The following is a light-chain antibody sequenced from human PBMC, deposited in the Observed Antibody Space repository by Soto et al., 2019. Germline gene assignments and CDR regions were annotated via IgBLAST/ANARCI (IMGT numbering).Light chain of an antibody. CDR2: RTS. J-gene: IGKJ1*01. CDR3: HQRQSWPRT. V-gene: IGKV3-11*01. CDR1: QALNTR. Sequence: EIVLTQSPATLSAFPGDRVTLSCRASQALNTRLDWYQHKPGQAPRLLIYRTSNRAAGVPARFSAWGSETDFPLTISDVEPEDFAVYYCHQRQSWPRTFGQGTKVEIK.